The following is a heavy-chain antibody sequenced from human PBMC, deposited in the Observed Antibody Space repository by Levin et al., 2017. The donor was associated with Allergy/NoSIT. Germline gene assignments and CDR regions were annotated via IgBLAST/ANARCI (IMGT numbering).Heavy chain of an antibody. CDR1: GDSMTSRVFY. Sequence: GSLRLSCTVSGDSMTSRVFYWGWIRQFPGKGLEWIGSIMFTGTTHYNPSLKSRLTISVDTSKNQFYLKLASVTAADTAVYYCAKDGVSGFSSSWYDSWGPGTLVAVSS. CDR3: AKDGVSGFSSSWYDS. J-gene: IGHJ5*01. CDR2: IMFTGTT. D-gene: IGHD6-13*01. V-gene: IGHV4-39*02.